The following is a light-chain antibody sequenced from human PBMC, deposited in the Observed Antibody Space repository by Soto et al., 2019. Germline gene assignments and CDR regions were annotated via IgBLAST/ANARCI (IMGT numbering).Light chain of an antibody. CDR1: SSDVGSYNL. CDR2: EVS. CDR3: CSYAGSSTFVYV. Sequence: QSVLTQPDSVSGSPVQSITISCTGTSSDVGSYNLVSWYQQHPGKAPKLMIYEVSKRPSGVSNRFSGSKSGNTASLTISGLQAEDEADYYCCSYAGSSTFVYVFGTGTKVTVL. J-gene: IGLJ1*01. V-gene: IGLV2-23*02.